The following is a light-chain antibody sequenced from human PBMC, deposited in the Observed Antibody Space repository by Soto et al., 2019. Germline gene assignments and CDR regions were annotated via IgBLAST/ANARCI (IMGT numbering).Light chain of an antibody. Sequence: DIQMTQSPYTLSASVGDRVTITCRASQGISTWLAWYQQKPGTAPKLLIYDASSLESGVPSRFGGSGSGTEFTLTISSLQPDDYATYYCQQYSSYSRTFGQGTKVDIK. CDR1: QGISTW. CDR2: DAS. V-gene: IGKV1-5*01. J-gene: IGKJ1*01. CDR3: QQYSSYSRT.